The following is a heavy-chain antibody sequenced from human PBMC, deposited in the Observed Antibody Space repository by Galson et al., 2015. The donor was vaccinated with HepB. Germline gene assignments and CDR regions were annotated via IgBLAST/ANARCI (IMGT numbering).Heavy chain of an antibody. D-gene: IGHD6-6*01. J-gene: IGHJ5*02. CDR1: GSTFTSYA. V-gene: IGHV1-3*01. CDR3: ARTSIAARPGLGWFDP. Sequence: SVKVSCKASGSTFTSYAMHWVRQAPGQRLEWMGWINAGNGNTKYSQKFQGRVTITRDTSASTAYMELNSLRSEDTAVYYCARTSIAARPGLGWFDPWGQGTLVTVSS. CDR2: INAGNGNT.